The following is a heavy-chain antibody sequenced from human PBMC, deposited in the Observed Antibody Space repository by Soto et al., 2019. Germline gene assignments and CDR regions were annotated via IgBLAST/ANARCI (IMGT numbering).Heavy chain of an antibody. D-gene: IGHD1-26*01. CDR2: IYYSGST. CDR1: GGSVSSGSYY. CDR3: ARDSWELPFDY. V-gene: IGHV4-61*01. J-gene: IGHJ4*02. Sequence: SETLSLTCTVSGGSVSSGSYYWSWIRQPPGKGLEWIGYIYYSGSTNYNPSLKSRVTISVDTSKNQFSLKLSSVTAADTAVYYCARDSWELPFDYWGQGTLVTVSS.